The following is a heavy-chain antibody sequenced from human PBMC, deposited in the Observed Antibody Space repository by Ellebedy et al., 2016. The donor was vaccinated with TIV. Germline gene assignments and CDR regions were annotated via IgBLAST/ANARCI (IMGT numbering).Heavy chain of an antibody. D-gene: IGHD3-22*01. CDR2: SYYTGSL. V-gene: IGHV4-39*01. CDR1: GGSISGSTYY. Sequence: GSLRLXXKVSGGSISGSTYYWGWVRQPPGKGLEWIGSSYYTGSLYYNPSLKGRVTISVDTSKNQFSLKLSSVTATDTAVYYCARRSYDSTGGGFDIWGQGTMVTVSS. CDR3: ARRSYDSTGGGFDI. J-gene: IGHJ3*02.